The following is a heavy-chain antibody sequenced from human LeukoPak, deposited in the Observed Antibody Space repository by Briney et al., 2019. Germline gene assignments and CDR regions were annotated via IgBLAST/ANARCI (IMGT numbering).Heavy chain of an antibody. V-gene: IGHV3-7*01. J-gene: IGHJ6*02. CDR1: GFTFSSYW. D-gene: IGHD5-12*01. CDR2: IKQDGSEK. Sequence: GGSLRLSCAASGFTFSSYWMSWVRQAPGKGLEWVANIKQDGSEKYYVDSVKGRFTISGDNAKNSLYLRMNSLRAEDTAVYYCARVVSVATIRTVFNYYYGMDVWGQGTTITVSS. CDR3: ARVVSVATIRTVFNYYYGMDV.